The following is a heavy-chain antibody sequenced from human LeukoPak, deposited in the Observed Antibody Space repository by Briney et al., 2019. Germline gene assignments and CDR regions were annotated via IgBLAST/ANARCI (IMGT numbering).Heavy chain of an antibody. D-gene: IGHD1-26*01. CDR1: GFTFSSYA. CDR3: AKSREPQWELLVG. J-gene: IGHJ4*02. CDR2: ISGSGGTM. Sequence: GGSLRLSCAASGFTFSSYAVSWVRQAPGKGLEWVSAISGSGGTMFYTDSVKGRFTISRDNSKNILYLQMSSLRAGDTAVYYCAKSREPQWELLVGWGQGALVTVSS. V-gene: IGHV3-23*01.